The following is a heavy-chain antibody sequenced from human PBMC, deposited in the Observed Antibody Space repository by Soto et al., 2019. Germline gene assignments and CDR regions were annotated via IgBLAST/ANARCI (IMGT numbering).Heavy chain of an antibody. D-gene: IGHD1-1*01. Sequence: GGSLRLSCAASGFTFSNYWMSWVRQAPGKGLEWVANIKHVGTEKYYVDSVKGRFTISRDNAKNSLYLQMNSLRAEDTAVYYCARDPPATGIAFDIWGQGTMVTVSS. CDR3: ARDPPATGIAFDI. CDR2: IKHVGTEK. CDR1: GFTFSNYW. J-gene: IGHJ3*02. V-gene: IGHV3-7*01.